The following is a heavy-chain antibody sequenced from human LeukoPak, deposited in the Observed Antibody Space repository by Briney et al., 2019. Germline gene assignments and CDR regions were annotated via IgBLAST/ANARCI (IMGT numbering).Heavy chain of an antibody. CDR2: IIPILGIA. CDR3: ARGPYSYDSSGYYEIY. CDR1: GGTFSSYA. J-gene: IGHJ4*02. V-gene: IGHV1-69*04. D-gene: IGHD3-22*01. Sequence: ASVKVSCKASGGTFSSYAISWVRQAPGQGLEWMGRIIPILGIANYAQKFQGRVTITADKSTSTAYMELSSLRSGDTAVYYCARGPYSYDSSGYYEIYWGQGTLVTVSS.